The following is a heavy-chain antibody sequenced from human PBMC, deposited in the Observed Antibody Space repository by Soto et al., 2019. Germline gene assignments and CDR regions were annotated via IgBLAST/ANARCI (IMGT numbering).Heavy chain of an antibody. Sequence: PGGSLRLSCEGSGFTFSDYYMSWIRQAPGKGLEWVSYISSSDTPIYYEDSVKGRFTISRDNSKNSLYLQMNSLRAEDTAIYYCARIPFQQQVGFGFDIWGQGTMVTVSS. CDR3: ARIPFQQQVGFGFDI. CDR2: ISSSDTPI. D-gene: IGHD6-13*01. V-gene: IGHV3-11*01. J-gene: IGHJ3*02. CDR1: GFTFSDYY.